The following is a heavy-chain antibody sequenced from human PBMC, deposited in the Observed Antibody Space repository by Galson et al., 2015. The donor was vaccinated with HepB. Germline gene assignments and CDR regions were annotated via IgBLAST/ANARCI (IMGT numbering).Heavy chain of an antibody. CDR3: AREMNSGAYYPFDY. Sequence: SLRLSCAASGFTVSRHWMHWVRQGPGKGLEWISRINIDGSSTAYADSVRGRFTISRDDAKNTLYLQMNSLRVDDTAAYFCAREMNSGAYYPFDYWGPGTLVTVAS. J-gene: IGHJ4*02. CDR1: GFTVSRHW. CDR2: INIDGSST. D-gene: IGHD1-26*01. V-gene: IGHV3-74*01.